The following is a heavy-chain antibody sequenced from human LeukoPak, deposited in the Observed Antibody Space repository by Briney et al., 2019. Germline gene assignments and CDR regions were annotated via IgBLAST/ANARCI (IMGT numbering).Heavy chain of an antibody. D-gene: IGHD4-17*01. Sequence: PGGSLRLSCAASGFTFSSYSMTWVRQAPGKGLEWVSSISSSSSYIYYADSVKGRFTISRDNAKNSLYLQMNSLRAEDTAVYYCAKDDYGEKPSMDVWGQGTTVTVSS. CDR3: AKDDYGEKPSMDV. J-gene: IGHJ6*02. CDR1: GFTFSSYS. V-gene: IGHV3-21*01. CDR2: ISSSSSYI.